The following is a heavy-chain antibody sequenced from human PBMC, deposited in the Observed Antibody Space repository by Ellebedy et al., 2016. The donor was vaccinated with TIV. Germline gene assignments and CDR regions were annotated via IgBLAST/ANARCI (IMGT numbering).Heavy chain of an antibody. CDR1: GASLSNGKYF. V-gene: IGHV4-30-4*01. J-gene: IGHJ4*02. D-gene: IGHD3-3*01. CDR2: IYYYGST. Sequence: MPLETLSLTCTVSGASLSNGKYFWSWVRQPPGKGLEWIGYIYYYGSTSYNPSLKSRLTMSVDTSKNQFSLKPSSVTAADTAVYYCFGMAVWGPGTLVTVSS. CDR3: FGMAV.